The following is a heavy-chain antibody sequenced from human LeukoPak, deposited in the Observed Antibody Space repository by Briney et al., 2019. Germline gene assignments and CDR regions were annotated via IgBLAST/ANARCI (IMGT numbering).Heavy chain of an antibody. CDR3: ARSGSYAAAGDY. J-gene: IGHJ4*02. D-gene: IGHD2-15*01. Sequence: SETLSLTCTVSGGSISSYYWSWIRQPPGKGLEWIGYIYYSGSTNYNPSLKSRVTISLDTSKNQFSLKLSSVTAADTAVYYCARSGSYAAAGDYWDQGTLVTVSS. CDR2: IYYSGST. CDR1: GGSISSYY. V-gene: IGHV4-59*08.